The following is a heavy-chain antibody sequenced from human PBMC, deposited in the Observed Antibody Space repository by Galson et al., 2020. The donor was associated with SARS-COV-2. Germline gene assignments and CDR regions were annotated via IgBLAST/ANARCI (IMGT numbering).Heavy chain of an antibody. V-gene: IGHV4-59*01. CDR1: GISIINNY. CDR2: VYNSGAT. D-gene: IGHD3-22*01. J-gene: IGHJ4*02. CDR3: ARYLRTHGFYVVDY. Sequence: SQTLSLTCSVSGISIINNYWTSVRQPPGKGLEWIGYVYNSGATNYNPFFESRVTISEDTSKSQFSLSLSSVTAAYTAVYFCARYLRTHGFYVVDYWGQGTLVTVVS.